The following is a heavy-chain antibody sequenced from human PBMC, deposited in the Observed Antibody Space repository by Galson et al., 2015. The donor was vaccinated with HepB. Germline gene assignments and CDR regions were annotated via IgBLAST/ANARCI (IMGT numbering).Heavy chain of an antibody. CDR2: IIPIFGTA. CDR1: GGTFSSYA. CDR3: ARGQWLVHRGAFDI. V-gene: IGHV1-69*13. D-gene: IGHD6-19*01. J-gene: IGHJ3*02. Sequence: SVKVSCKASGGTFSSYAISWVRQAPGQGLEWMGGIIPIFGTANYAQKFQGRGTITADESTSTAYMELSSLRSEDTAVYYCARGQWLVHRGAFDIWGQGTMVTVSS.